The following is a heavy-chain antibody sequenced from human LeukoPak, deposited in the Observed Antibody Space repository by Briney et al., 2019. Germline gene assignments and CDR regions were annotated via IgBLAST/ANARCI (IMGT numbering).Heavy chain of an antibody. V-gene: IGHV3-23*01. CDR3: TKDRRGPAAGTWYFDS. D-gene: IGHD6-13*01. CDR1: GLTFSSTT. Sequence: SGGSLRLPCVASGLTFSSTTMGWVRQAPGRGLEWVSSITAIDGRTYYADSVRGRFTISRDNSKNTVYLQLNSLRAGDTAIYYCTKDRRGPAAGTWYFDSWGQGTLVTVSS. J-gene: IGHJ4*02. CDR2: ITAIDGRT.